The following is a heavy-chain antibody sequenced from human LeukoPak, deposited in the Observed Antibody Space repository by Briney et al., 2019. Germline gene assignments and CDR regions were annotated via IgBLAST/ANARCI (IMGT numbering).Heavy chain of an antibody. CDR2: INPQSGGT. J-gene: IGHJ5*02. Sequence: ASVKVSCKASGYTFTGHYIHWVRQAPGQGLEWLGRINPQSGGTNYAQSFQGKVTVTKDTSINTAYMELTRLTSDDTAIYDCARGYSGYDRKFDPWGQGTLVPVSS. V-gene: IGHV1-2*06. CDR3: ARGYSGYDRKFDP. CDR1: GYTFTGHY. D-gene: IGHD5-12*01.